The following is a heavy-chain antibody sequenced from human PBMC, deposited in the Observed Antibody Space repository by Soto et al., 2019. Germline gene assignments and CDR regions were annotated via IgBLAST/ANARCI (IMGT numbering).Heavy chain of an antibody. CDR3: SRARYCTSPSCYNHYYYGMDI. V-gene: IGHV1-18*04. CDR1: GYTFTKYG. D-gene: IGHD2-2*02. CDR2: IGVYNGKT. J-gene: IGHJ6*02. Sequence: QEQLVQSGGEVKKPGASVRVSCKASGYTFTKYGITWVRQAPGQGLEWMGWIGVYNGKTNYARKLKGRFIMTAATSASTAYMELRSLRSDDTAVYYCSRARYCTSPSCYNHYYYGMDIWGQGTTVSVSS.